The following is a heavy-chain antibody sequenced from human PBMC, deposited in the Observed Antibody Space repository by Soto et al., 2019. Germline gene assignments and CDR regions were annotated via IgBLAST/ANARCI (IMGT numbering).Heavy chain of an antibody. CDR2: ICSSGST. J-gene: IGHJ4*02. Sequence: AETLSLTSTVSRASISGCDYYWGWVRQPPGKGLAWIGSICSSGSTYYNPSLKSRVTISVDTSKNQFSLRLTSVTAADAAVYYCARHRRETGTYAQPLDSWGQGILVTVSS. CDR1: RASISGCDYY. CDR3: ARHRRETGTYAQPLDS. D-gene: IGHD1-1*01. V-gene: IGHV4-39*01.